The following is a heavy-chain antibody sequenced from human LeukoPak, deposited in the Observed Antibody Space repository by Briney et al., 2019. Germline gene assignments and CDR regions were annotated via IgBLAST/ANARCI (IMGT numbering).Heavy chain of an antibody. J-gene: IGHJ4*02. CDR2: IYHSGST. D-gene: IGHD3-22*01. CDR1: GGSISSSNW. CDR3: AREAYDSSGYYSGKAY. Sequence: SGTLSLTCAVSGGSISSSNWWSWVRQPPGKGLEWIGEIYHSGSTNYNPSLKSRVTISVDKSKNQFSLKLSSVTAADTAVYYCAREAYDSSGYYSGKAYWGQGTLVTVSS. V-gene: IGHV4-4*02.